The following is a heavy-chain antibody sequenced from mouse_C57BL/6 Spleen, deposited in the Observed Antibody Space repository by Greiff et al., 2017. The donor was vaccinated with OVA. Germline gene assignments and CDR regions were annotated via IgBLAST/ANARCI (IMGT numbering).Heavy chain of an antibody. CDR1: GFTFSSYA. V-gene: IGHV5-4*01. J-gene: IGHJ2*01. D-gene: IGHD2-2*01. CDR3: ARDRLRHFDY. CDR2: ISDGGSYT. Sequence: EVKLMESGGGLVKPGGSLKLSCAASGFTFSSYAMSWVRQTPEKRLEWVATISDGGSYTYYPDNVKGRFTISRDNAKNNLYLQMSHLKSEDTAMYYCARDRLRHFDYWGQGTTLTVSS.